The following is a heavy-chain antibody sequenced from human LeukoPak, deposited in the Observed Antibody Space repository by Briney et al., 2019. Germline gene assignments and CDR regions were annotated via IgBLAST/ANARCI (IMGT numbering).Heavy chain of an antibody. CDR2: ISSYNGNT. V-gene: IGHV1-18*01. J-gene: IGHJ4*02. Sequence: ASVKVSCKASDYTFIAYGISWVRQAPGQGLEWMGWISSYNGNTNYAQKFQGRVTMTTDTSTSTAYMELRSLRSDDTAVYYCARKNWEAYDYWGQGTLVTVSS. CDR1: DYTFIAYG. CDR3: ARKNWEAYDY. D-gene: IGHD7-27*01.